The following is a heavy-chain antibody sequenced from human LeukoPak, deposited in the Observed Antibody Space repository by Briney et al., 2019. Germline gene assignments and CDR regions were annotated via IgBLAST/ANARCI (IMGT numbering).Heavy chain of an antibody. V-gene: IGHV4-34*01. CDR1: GGSFSGYY. D-gene: IGHD6-6*01. CDR2: INHSGST. CDR3: AVSLGSSSVPYFDY. J-gene: IGHJ4*02. Sequence: SETLSLTCAVNGGSFSGYYWSLIRQPPGKGLEWIGEINHSGSTNYNPSLKSRVTISVDTSKNQFSLKLSSVTAADTAVYYCAVSLGSSSVPYFDYWGQGTLVTVSS.